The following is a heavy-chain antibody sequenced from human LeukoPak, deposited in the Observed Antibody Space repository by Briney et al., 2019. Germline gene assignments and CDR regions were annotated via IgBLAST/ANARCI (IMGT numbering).Heavy chain of an antibody. CDR1: GFTFGNYV. CDR2: VSGSGTTT. V-gene: IGHV3-23*01. J-gene: IGHJ3*02. Sequence: GGSLRLSCAASGFTFGNYVMSWARQAPGKGLEWVSGVSGSGTTTYYADSVKGRFSISRDNSKNTLFLQMNSLRDEDTAVYYCAREAAYIWGQGTMVTVSS. CDR3: AREAAYI.